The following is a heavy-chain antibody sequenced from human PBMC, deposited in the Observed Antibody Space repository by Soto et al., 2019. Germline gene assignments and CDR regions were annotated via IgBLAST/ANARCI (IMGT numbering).Heavy chain of an antibody. D-gene: IGHD6-19*01. J-gene: IGHJ5*02. CDR1: GFTFTYA. CDR2: ISGNGDNT. Sequence: EVQLLESGGGLVQPGGSLRLSCAASGFTFTYAMSWVRQAPGKGLEWVSGISGNGDNTYYADSVMGRFTISSDNSKNTLYLEMNSLRAEDTAIYYCAKDQFDSEPVDWFDPWGQGTLVTVSS. CDR3: AKDQFDSEPVDWFDP. V-gene: IGHV3-23*01.